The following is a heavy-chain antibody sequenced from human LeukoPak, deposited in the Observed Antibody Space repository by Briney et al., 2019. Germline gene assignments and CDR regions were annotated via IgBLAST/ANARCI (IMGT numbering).Heavy chain of an antibody. CDR1: GFTFSSYA. D-gene: IGHD5-18*01. CDR3: VRGGGRNTDMVWAFDY. Sequence: GGSLRLSCAASGFTFSSYAMHWVRQAPGKGLEYVSGISTNGGSTYYADSVKGRFTISRDNSKNTLFLQMGSLRAEDMAVYYCVRGGGRNTDMVWAFDYWGQGTLVTVSS. V-gene: IGHV3-64*02. J-gene: IGHJ4*02. CDR2: ISTNGGST.